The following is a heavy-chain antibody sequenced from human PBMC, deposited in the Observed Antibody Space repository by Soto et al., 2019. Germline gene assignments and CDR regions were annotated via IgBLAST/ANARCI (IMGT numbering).Heavy chain of an antibody. Sequence: GASVKVSCKASGYTFTRSGISWVRQAPGQGLEWMGWISTYNGDTNYAQTFQGRVTMTTDTSTSTVHMEVRSLRSDDTAVYYCAREGVAPYYYYGMDVWGQGTPVTFSS. V-gene: IGHV1-18*01. D-gene: IGHD5-12*01. CDR2: ISTYNGDT. CDR3: AREGVAPYYYYGMDV. J-gene: IGHJ6*02. CDR1: GYTFTRSG.